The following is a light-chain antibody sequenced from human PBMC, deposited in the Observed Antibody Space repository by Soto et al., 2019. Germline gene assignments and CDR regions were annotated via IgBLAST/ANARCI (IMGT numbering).Light chain of an antibody. CDR1: RSVSGSY. V-gene: IGKV3-20*01. J-gene: IGKJ5*01. Sequence: EIVLTQSPGTLSLSPGERVTLPCRASRSVSGSYLAWYQQKPGQAPRVLIYSASLRATGIPDRFSGSGSGTDFSLTISRLEPEDFAVYYCQQYGSSPITFGQGTRLEIK. CDR2: SAS. CDR3: QQYGSSPIT.